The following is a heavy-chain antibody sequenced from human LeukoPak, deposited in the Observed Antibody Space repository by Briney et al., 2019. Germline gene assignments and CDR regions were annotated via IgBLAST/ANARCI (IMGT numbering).Heavy chain of an antibody. Sequence: ASVKVSCKASGYTFTSYGISWVRQAPEQGLEWMGWISAYNGNTNYAQKLQGRVTMTTDTSTSTAYMELRSLRSDDTAVYYCARDAGLAVAGTWGYWGQGTLVTVSS. J-gene: IGHJ4*02. V-gene: IGHV1-18*01. CDR2: ISAYNGNT. CDR3: ARDAGLAVAGTWGY. D-gene: IGHD6-19*01. CDR1: GYTFTSYG.